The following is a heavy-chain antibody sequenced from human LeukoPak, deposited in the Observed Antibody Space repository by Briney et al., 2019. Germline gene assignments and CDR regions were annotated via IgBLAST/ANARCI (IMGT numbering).Heavy chain of an antibody. CDR1: GFTFSSYS. CDR2: ISSSSSSYI. D-gene: IGHD3-9*01. CDR3: ARGGYYDILTGYYREDY. Sequence: GGSLRLSCAASGFTFSSYSMNWVRQAPGKGLEWVSSISSSSSSYIYYADSVKGRFTISRDNAKNSLYLQMNSLRAEDTAVYYCARGGYYDILTGYYREDYWGQGTLVTVSS. V-gene: IGHV3-21*01. J-gene: IGHJ4*02.